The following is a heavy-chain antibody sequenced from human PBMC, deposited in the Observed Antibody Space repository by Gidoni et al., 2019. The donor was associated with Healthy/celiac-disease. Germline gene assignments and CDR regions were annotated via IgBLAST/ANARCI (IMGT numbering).Heavy chain of an antibody. CDR1: GGSFSGYY. J-gene: IGHJ4*02. CDR2: INHSGST. V-gene: IGHV4-34*01. D-gene: IGHD1-26*01. Sequence: QVQLQQWGAGLLKPSETLSLTCAVYGGSFSGYYWSWIRQPPGKGLEWIGEINHSGSTNYNPSLKSRVTISVDTSKNQFSLKLSSVTAADTAVYYCARGQWELPRGRFDYWGQGTLVTVSS. CDR3: ARGQWELPRGRFDY.